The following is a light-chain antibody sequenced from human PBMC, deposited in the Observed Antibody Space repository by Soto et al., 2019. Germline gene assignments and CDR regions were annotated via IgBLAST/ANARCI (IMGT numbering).Light chain of an antibody. Sequence: EIVMTQSPATLSVSPGERATLSCRASQSVSSNLAWYQQRPGQSPRLLIYGASSRATGIPARFSGSGSGTEFTLSISSLQSEDFAVYYCQQYNNWPFITFGQGTRLENK. CDR1: QSVSSN. V-gene: IGKV3-15*01. J-gene: IGKJ5*01. CDR2: GAS. CDR3: QQYNNWPFIT.